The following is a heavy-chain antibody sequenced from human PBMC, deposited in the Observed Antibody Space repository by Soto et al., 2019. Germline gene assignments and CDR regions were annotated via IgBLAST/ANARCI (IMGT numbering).Heavy chain of an antibody. V-gene: IGHV4-30-4*01. D-gene: IGHD3-22*01. CDR3: ARVAAVVITTYFIDY. CDR2: IYYSGST. Sequence: SETLSLTCTVSGGSISSGDYYWSWIRQPPGKGLEWIGYIYYSGSTYYNPSLKSRVTISVDTSKNQFSLKLSSVTAADTAVYYCARVAAVVITTYFIDYWGQGTLVTVSS. J-gene: IGHJ4*02. CDR1: GGSISSGDYY.